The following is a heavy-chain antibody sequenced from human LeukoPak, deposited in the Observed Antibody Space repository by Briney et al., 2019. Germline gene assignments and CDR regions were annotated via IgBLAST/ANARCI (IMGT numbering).Heavy chain of an antibody. CDR2: INPNSGGT. D-gene: IGHD4-17*01. Sequence: GASVKVSCKASGYTFIGNYIHWVRQAPGQGLEWMGWINPNSGGTKYAQRFQGRVIMTRDTSISTAYMELRSLRSDDTAVYYCARPQEGDDYGDSRLGFDYWGQGTLVTVSS. V-gene: IGHV1-2*02. CDR1: GYTFIGNY. CDR3: ARPQEGDDYGDSRLGFDY. J-gene: IGHJ4*02.